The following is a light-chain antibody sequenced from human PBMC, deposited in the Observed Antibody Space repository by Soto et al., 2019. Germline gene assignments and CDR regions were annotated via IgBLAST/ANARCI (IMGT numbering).Light chain of an antibody. V-gene: IGKV3-20*01. Sequence: EIVLTQSPGTLSLSPGERATISCRASQSVSSGFLAWYQHKPGQAPRLLIYGAFSRATDIPDRFSGSGSGTDFTLTISRLEPEDFAVYYCQQYYSSPRTFGQGTKVEIK. CDR2: GAF. CDR3: QQYYSSPRT. CDR1: QSVSSGF. J-gene: IGKJ1*01.